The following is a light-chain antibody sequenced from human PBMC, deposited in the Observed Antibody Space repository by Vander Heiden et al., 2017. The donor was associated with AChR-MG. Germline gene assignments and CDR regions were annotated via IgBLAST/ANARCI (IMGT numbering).Light chain of an antibody. CDR2: LVS. Sequence: QSALTQPASVSGSPGQSIPLSCTGTNRAVGGYDFVSWYQQHPGKAPRLLISLVSRRPSGVSDRFSGSKSANTASLTISGLQAEDEADDYGSSYTSSSTWVFGGGTKLTVL. CDR1: NRAVGGYDF. V-gene: IGLV2-14*01. J-gene: IGLJ3*02. CDR3: SSYTSSSTWV.